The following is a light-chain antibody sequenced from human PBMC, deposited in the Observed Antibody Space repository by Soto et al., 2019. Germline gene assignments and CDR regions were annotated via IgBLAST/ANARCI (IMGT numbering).Light chain of an antibody. CDR3: AAWDDGLNGVV. Sequence: QSALTQPPSASGSPGQSVTISCTGTSSDVGGYNYVSWYQQHPGKAPKVIIYEVSKRPSGVPDRFSGSKSGSTASLTVSGLQAEDEAHYYCAAWDDGLNGVVFGGGTQLTVL. CDR1: SSDVGGYNY. J-gene: IGLJ7*01. CDR2: EVS. V-gene: IGLV2-8*01.